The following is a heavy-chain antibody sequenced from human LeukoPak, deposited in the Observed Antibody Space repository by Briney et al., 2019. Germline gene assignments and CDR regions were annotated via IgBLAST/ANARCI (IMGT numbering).Heavy chain of an antibody. J-gene: IGHJ6*03. D-gene: IGHD2-2*01. CDR3: AKGAGCWGSSTSCYLPPGAYMDV. V-gene: IGHV3-30*02. CDR1: GFTFSSYG. Sequence: QTGGSLRLSCAASGFTFSSYGMHWVRQAPGKGLEWVAFIRYDGSNKYYADSVKGRFTISRDNSKNTLYLQMNSLGAEDTAVYYCAKGAGCWGSSTSCYLPPGAYMDVWGKGTTVTVSS. CDR2: IRYDGSNK.